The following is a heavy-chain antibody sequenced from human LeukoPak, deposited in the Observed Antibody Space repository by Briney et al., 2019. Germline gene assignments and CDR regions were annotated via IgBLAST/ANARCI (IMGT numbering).Heavy chain of an antibody. CDR1: GGSFSGYY. CDR3: ARGTGHYYYGMDV. V-gene: IGHV4-34*01. J-gene: IGHJ6*02. CDR2: INHSGST. Sequence: SETLSVTCAVYGGSFSGYYWSWIRQPRGKGLEWIGEINHSGSTNYNPSLKSRVTISVDTSKNQFSLKLSSVTAADTAVYYCARGTGHYYYGMDVWGQGTTVTVSS.